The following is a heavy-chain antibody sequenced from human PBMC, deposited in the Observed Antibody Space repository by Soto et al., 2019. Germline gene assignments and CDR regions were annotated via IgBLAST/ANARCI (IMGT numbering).Heavy chain of an antibody. D-gene: IGHD3-10*01. Sequence: QVQLVQSGAEVKKPGASVKVSCKASAYNFTSYTIHWVRPAPGQRPEWMGGSNAGKGNTKYSQKLQGTVTNTRDISTSTAYMVLSSLRPGDTAVYYCASAVFYGSASSYVEPMDVWGQGTTVTVPS. J-gene: IGHJ6*02. CDR3: ASAVFYGSASSYVEPMDV. CDR1: AYNFTSYT. CDR2: SNAGKGNT. V-gene: IGHV1-3*01.